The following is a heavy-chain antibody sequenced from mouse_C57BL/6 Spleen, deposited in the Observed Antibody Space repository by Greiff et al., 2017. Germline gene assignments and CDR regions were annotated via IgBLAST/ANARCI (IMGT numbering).Heavy chain of an antibody. D-gene: IGHD1-1*01. CDR3: ASYCYGSSHGYYAMDY. V-gene: IGHV1-50*01. Sequence: QVQLQQPGAELVKPGASVKLSCKASGYTFTSYWMQWVKQRPGQGLEWIGEIDPSDSYTNYNQKFKGKATLTVDTSSSTAYMQLSSLTSEDSAVYYCASYCYGSSHGYYAMDYWGQGTSVTVAS. J-gene: IGHJ4*01. CDR1: GYTFTSYW. CDR2: IDPSDSYT.